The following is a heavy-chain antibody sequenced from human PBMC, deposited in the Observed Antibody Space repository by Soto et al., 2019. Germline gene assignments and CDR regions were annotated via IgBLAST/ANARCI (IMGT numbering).Heavy chain of an antibody. V-gene: IGHV2-5*02. CDR1: GFSFTTDGMG. Sequence: QITLKESGPTLVKPTQTLTLTCTFSGFSFTTDGMGVGWIRQPPGKALEWLALIYWDDDKRYSPSLKSRLTITKDASRNLVVLTLTNMDPADTATYYCAHLSGAASGTRYYFDYWCQGTLVTVSS. CDR3: AHLSGAASGTRYYFDY. J-gene: IGHJ4*02. D-gene: IGHD6-13*01. CDR2: IYWDDDK.